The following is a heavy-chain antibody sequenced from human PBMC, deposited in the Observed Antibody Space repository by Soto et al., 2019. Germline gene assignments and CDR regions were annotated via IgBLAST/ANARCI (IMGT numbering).Heavy chain of an antibody. CDR1: GFTFSSYS. V-gene: IGHV3-48*01. CDR3: ARGFNWGGDAFDI. D-gene: IGHD7-27*01. Sequence: GGSLRLSCAASGFTFSSYSMNWVRQAPGKGLEWVSYISSSSSTIYYADSVKDRFTISRDNAKNSLYLQMNSLGAEDTAVYYCARGFNWGGDAFDIWGQGTMVTVSS. J-gene: IGHJ3*02. CDR2: ISSSSSTI.